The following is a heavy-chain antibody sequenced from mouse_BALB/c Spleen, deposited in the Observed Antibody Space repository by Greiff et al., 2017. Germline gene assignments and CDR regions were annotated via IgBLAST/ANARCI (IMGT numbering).Heavy chain of an antibody. Sequence: EVQLVESGGGLVQPGGSRKLSCAASGFTFSSFGMHWVRQAPEKGLEWVAYISSGSSTIYYADTVKGRFTISRDNPKNTLFLQMTSLRSEDTAMYYCAREGLRPFYFDYWGQGTTLTVSS. D-gene: IGHD2-4*01. V-gene: IGHV5-17*02. CDR1: GFTFSSFG. CDR3: AREGLRPFYFDY. J-gene: IGHJ2*01. CDR2: ISSGSSTI.